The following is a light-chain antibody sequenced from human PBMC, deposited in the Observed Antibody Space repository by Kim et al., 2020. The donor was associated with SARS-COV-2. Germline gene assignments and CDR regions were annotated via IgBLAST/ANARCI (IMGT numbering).Light chain of an antibody. CDR1: SSNIGNNY. CDR3: GTGDSSLSPNWV. J-gene: IGLJ3*02. V-gene: IGLV1-51*01. Sequence: QSVLTQPPSVSAAPGQKVTISCSGSSSNIGNNYVSWYQQFPGTAPKLLIYDNNKRPSGIPDRFSGSKSGTSATLGITGLQTGDEADYYCGTGDSSLSPNWVFGGGTQLTVL. CDR2: DNN.